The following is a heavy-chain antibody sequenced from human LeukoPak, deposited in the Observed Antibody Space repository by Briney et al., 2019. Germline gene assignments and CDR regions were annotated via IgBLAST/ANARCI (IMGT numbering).Heavy chain of an antibody. J-gene: IGHJ3*02. CDR3: AKRITVVARDAFDI. Sequence: TGGSLRLSCAAPGFTFSTDAMSWVRQGPGKGLEWVSSISGSGGSTLYADSVKGRFTISRDNSKNTLYLQMNSLRAEDTAVYYCAKRITVVARDAFDIWGQGTMVTVSS. CDR2: ISGSGGST. CDR1: GFTFSTDA. D-gene: IGHD6-19*01. V-gene: IGHV3-23*01.